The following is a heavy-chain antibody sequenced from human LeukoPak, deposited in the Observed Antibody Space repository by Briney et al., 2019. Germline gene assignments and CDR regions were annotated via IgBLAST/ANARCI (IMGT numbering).Heavy chain of an antibody. V-gene: IGHV4-59*01. CDR1: GGSITSFY. CDR3: ARRGRAQGPLSL. Sequence: SKTLSLTCTVSGGSITSFYWSWIRQPPGKGLEWIGYIYYSGSTNYNPSLKSRVTISVDTSKNQFSLNLSSVTAADTAVYYCARRGRAQGPLSLWGQGTMVTVSS. D-gene: IGHD2-15*01. J-gene: IGHJ3*01. CDR2: IYYSGST.